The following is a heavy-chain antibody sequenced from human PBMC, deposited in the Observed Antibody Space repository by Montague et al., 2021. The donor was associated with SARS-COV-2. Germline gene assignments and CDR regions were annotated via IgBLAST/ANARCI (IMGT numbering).Heavy chain of an antibody. D-gene: IGHD3-3*01. CDR1: GGSISSYF. CDR3: ARVVRYYDFWSGYTEYYYYGMDV. CDR2: IYYSGTT. Sequence: SETLSLTCTVSGGSISSYFWSWIRQLPGKGLEWIGSIYYSGTTNYSPSLKSRVTISVDTSKNQFSLKLSSVTAADTAVYYCARVVRYYDFWSGYTEYYYYGMDVWGQGTTVTVSS. J-gene: IGHJ6*02. V-gene: IGHV4-59*01.